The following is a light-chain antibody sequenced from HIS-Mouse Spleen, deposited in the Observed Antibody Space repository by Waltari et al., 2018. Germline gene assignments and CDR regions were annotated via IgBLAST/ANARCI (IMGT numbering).Light chain of an antibody. CDR1: TSVLYSSNNKNY. V-gene: IGKV4-1*01. CDR3: QQYYSTPFT. CDR2: WAS. J-gene: IGKJ3*01. Sequence: DIVMTQSPDSLAVSLGERATINCKSSTSVLYSSNNKNYLAWYQQKPGQPPKLLIYWASTRESGVPDRFSGSGSGTDFTLTISSLQAEDVAVYYCQQYYSTPFTFGPGTKVDIK.